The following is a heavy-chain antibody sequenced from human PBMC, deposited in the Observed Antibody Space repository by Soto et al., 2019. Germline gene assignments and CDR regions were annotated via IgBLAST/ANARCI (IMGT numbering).Heavy chain of an antibody. D-gene: IGHD1-26*01. V-gene: IGHV4-31*03. CDR1: GGSISSGGYY. CDR2: IYYSGST. J-gene: IGHJ5*02. Sequence: SETLSLTCTVSGGSISSGGYYWSWIRQHPGKGLEWIGYIYYSGSTYYNPSLKSRVTISVDTSKNQFSLKLSSVTAADTAVYYCARARIVGATTDWFDPWGQGTLVTVSS. CDR3: ARARIVGATTDWFDP.